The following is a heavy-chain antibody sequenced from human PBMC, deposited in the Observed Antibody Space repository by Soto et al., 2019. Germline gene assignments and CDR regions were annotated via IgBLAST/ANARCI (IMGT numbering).Heavy chain of an antibody. J-gene: IGHJ4*02. CDR1: GGTFSRSA. D-gene: IGHD4-17*01. CDR3: ARASAVTNAFES. Sequence: QVPLVQSGAEVKKPGSSVKVSCKASGGTFSRSAISWVRQAPGQGLEYMGTIIPVLATPKYAQKFQGRVSITADESTGTSDMELYSLSSDDTVVYYCARASAVTNAFESWGQGTRVTVSS. CDR2: IIPVLATP. V-gene: IGHV1-69*11.